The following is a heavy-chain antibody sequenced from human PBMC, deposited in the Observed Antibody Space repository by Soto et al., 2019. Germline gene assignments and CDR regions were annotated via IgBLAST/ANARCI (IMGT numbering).Heavy chain of an antibody. CDR3: ARVLVAAAGTPDRAYYYYGMDV. V-gene: IGHV1-18*01. Sequence: QVQLVQSGAEVKKPGASVKVSCKASGYTFTSYGISWVRQAPGQGLEWMGWISAYNGNTNYAQKLQGRVTMTTDTSTSTAYMELRSLRSDDTAVYYCARVLVAAAGTPDRAYYYYGMDVWGQGTTVTVSS. CDR2: ISAYNGNT. D-gene: IGHD6-13*01. J-gene: IGHJ6*02. CDR1: GYTFTSYG.